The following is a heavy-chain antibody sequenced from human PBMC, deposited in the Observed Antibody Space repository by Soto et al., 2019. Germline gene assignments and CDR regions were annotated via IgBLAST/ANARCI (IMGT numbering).Heavy chain of an antibody. CDR3: ATMGTPATGLYYFDY. CDR2: IYYSGST. J-gene: IGHJ4*02. V-gene: IGHV4-59*08. Sequence: TSETLSLTCPVSGGSISSYYWSWIRQPPGKGLEWIGYIYYSGSTNYNPSLKSRVTISVDTSKNQFSLNLSFVTAADTAVYYCATMGTPATGLYYFDYWGQGTLVTLSS. D-gene: IGHD2-15*01. CDR1: GGSISSYY.